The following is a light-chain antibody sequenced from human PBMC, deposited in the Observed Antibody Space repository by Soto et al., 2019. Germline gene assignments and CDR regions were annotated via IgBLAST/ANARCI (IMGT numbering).Light chain of an antibody. CDR2: EVS. CDR3: SSYTTSRAYV. CDR1: SSDVGAYNY. V-gene: IGLV2-14*01. J-gene: IGLJ1*01. Sequence: QSALTQPASVSGSPGQSITISCTGTSSDVGAYNYVSWYQQQSGKAPKLMIHEVSNRPSGVSNRFSGSKSGNTASLTISGLQAEDEADYCCSSYTTSRAYVFGIGTKVTV.